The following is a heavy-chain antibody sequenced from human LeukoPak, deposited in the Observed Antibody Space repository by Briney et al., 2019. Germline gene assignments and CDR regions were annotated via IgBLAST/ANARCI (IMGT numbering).Heavy chain of an antibody. J-gene: IGHJ4*02. CDR3: ARAPRMTGFDY. Sequence: GGSPRLSCAASGFTVSSNYMSWVRQAPGKGLEWVSVIYSGGSTYYADSVKGRFTISRDNSKNTLYLQMNSLRAEDTAVYYCARAPRMTGFDYWGQGTLVTVSS. D-gene: IGHD1-14*01. CDR2: IYSGGST. CDR1: GFTVSSNY. V-gene: IGHV3-53*01.